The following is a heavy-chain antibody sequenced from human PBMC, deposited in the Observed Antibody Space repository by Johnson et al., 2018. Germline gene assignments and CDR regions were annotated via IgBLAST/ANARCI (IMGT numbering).Heavy chain of an antibody. CDR2: INHSGST. V-gene: IGHV4-34*01. D-gene: IGHD6-13*01. CDR1: GGSFSAYY. CDR3: ARGWSSSWAHYYYYMDV. J-gene: IGHJ6*03. Sequence: QVQLQQWGAGLLKPPETLSLTCAVYGGSFSAYYWRWIRQPPGKGLEWIGEINHSGSTNYNPSLKSRVTIAVDPSTNQFSLNLSSVTAPDTAVYYCARGWSSSWAHYYYYMDVWGKGTTVTVSS.